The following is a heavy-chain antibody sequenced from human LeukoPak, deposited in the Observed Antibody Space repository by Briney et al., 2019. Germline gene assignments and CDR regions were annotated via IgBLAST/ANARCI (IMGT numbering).Heavy chain of an antibody. CDR1: GGSISSYY. D-gene: IGHD6-19*01. Sequence: PSETLSLTCTVSGGSISSYYWSWIRQPPGKGLEWIGYIYYSGSTNYNPSLKSRVTISVDTSKNQFSLKLSSVTAADTAVYYCARSRVAVAGDPDHAEYYYYYGMDVWGQGTTVTVSS. CDR2: IYYSGST. CDR3: ARSRVAVAGDPDHAEYYYYYGMDV. J-gene: IGHJ6*02. V-gene: IGHV4-59*08.